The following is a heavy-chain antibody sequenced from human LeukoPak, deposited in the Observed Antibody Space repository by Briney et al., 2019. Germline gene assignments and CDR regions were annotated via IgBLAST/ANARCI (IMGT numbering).Heavy chain of an antibody. Sequence: GGSLRLSCAASGVTFRSYSMNSVRQAPGKGLLWVASISSSSSYIYYADSVKGRFTNSRDNAKNSLYLQMNSLRAEDTAVYYCARDSGWYKFDYWGQGTLVTVSS. V-gene: IGHV3-21*01. J-gene: IGHJ4*02. CDR3: ARDSGWYKFDY. CDR1: GVTFRSYS. CDR2: ISSSSSYI. D-gene: IGHD6-19*01.